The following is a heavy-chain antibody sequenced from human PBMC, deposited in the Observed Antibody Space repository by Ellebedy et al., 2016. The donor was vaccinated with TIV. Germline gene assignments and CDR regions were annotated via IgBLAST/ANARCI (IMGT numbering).Heavy chain of an antibody. J-gene: IGHJ4*02. Sequence: MPSETLSLTCTVSDGSISSSSYYWGWIRQPPGKGLEWIGIIYYSGSSYYNPSLKSRVTISVDTSKNPFSLKLSSVTDADTSVYYFAEQASGWGQIFPPDYWGQGTLVTVSS. D-gene: IGHD3-3*01. V-gene: IGHV4-39*01. CDR3: AEQASGWGQIFPPDY. CDR2: IYYSGSS. CDR1: DGSISSSSYY.